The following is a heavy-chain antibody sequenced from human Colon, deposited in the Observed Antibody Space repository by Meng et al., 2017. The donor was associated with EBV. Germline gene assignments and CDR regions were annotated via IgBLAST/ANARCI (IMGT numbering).Heavy chain of an antibody. CDR2: IDHRGNT. CDR3: ARRGPSGNFSP. Sequence: QGLLHRGGAGLLKPSGTLSRSCAVYGGSFRDYYWTWIRHPPGKGLEWIGEIDHRGNTKYNPSLKSRVTISLDTSKKQFSLKVSSVTAADSAVYYCARRGPSGNFSPWSQGALVTVSS. D-gene: IGHD3-10*01. V-gene: IGHV4-34*01. CDR1: GGSFRDYY. J-gene: IGHJ5*02.